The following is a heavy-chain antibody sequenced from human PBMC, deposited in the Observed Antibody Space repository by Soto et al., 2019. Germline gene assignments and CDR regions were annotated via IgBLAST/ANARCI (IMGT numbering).Heavy chain of an antibody. J-gene: IGHJ4*02. CDR3: ARKYYDFWSGLTTGNDY. CDR2: ISSSGSTI. V-gene: IGHV3-11*01. Sequence: GGSLRLSCAASGFTFSDYYMSWIRQAPGKGLEWVSYISSSGSTIYYADSVKGRFTISRDNAKNSLYLQMNSLRAEDTAVYYCARKYYDFWSGLTTGNDYWGQGTLVTVSS. CDR1: GFTFSDYY. D-gene: IGHD3-3*01.